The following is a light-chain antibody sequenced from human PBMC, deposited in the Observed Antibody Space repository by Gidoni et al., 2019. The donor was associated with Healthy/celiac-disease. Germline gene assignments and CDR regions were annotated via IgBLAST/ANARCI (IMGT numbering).Light chain of an antibody. Sequence: SYELTQPPPVSVSPGQTASITCSGDKLGDKYACWYKQKPGQAPVLVIYQDSKRPSGIPERVSGSNSGNTATLTISGTQAMDEADYYCQAWDSSTYVVFGGGTKLTVL. CDR3: QAWDSSTYVV. CDR1: KLGDKY. J-gene: IGLJ2*01. CDR2: QDS. V-gene: IGLV3-1*01.